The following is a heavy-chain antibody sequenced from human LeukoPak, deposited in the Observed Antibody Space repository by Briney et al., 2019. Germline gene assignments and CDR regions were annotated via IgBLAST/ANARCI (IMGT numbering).Heavy chain of an antibody. J-gene: IGHJ4*02. CDR1: GGSNSSSSYY. CDR2: IYYSGST. V-gene: IGHV4-39*07. CDR3: ARVRYCSGGSCHRSPDY. Sequence: SETLSLTCTVSGGSNSSSSYYWGWIRQPPGKGLEWIGSIYYSGSTYYNPSLKSRVTISVDTSKNQFSLKLSSVTAADTAVYYCARVRYCSGGSCHRSPDYWGQGTLVTVSS. D-gene: IGHD2-15*01.